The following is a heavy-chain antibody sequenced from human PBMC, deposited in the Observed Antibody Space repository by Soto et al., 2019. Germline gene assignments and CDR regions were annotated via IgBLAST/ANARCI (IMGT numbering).Heavy chain of an antibody. Sequence: PGGSLRLSSAASGFAFSSYSMNWVRQAPGKGLEWVSYISSSSSTIYYADSVKGRFTISRDNAKNSLYLQMNSLRDEDTAVYYCARAVYDFWSGYYLDPLYYGMDVWGQGTTVTVSS. CDR1: GFAFSSYS. D-gene: IGHD3-3*01. CDR3: ARAVYDFWSGYYLDPLYYGMDV. J-gene: IGHJ6*02. CDR2: ISSSSSTI. V-gene: IGHV3-48*02.